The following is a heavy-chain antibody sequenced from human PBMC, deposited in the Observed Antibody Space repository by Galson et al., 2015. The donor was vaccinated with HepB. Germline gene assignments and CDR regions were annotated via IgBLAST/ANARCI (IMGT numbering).Heavy chain of an antibody. V-gene: IGHV1-24*01. Sequence: SVKVSCKVSGYTPTELSMHWVRQAPGKGLEWMGGFDPEDGETIYAQKFQGRVTMTEDTSTDTAYMELSSLRSEDTAVYYCATLNGFSGSPPHYYYYGMDVWGQGTTVTVSS. J-gene: IGHJ6*02. D-gene: IGHD3-22*01. CDR2: FDPEDGET. CDR1: GYTPTELS. CDR3: ATLNGFSGSPPHYYYYGMDV.